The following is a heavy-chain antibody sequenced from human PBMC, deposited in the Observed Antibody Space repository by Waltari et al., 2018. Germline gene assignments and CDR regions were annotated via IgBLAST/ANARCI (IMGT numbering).Heavy chain of an antibody. D-gene: IGHD3-10*01. J-gene: IGHJ5*02. CDR1: GASMSNYY. CDR3: ARGWRSPLSP. V-gene: IGHV4-59*08. CDR2: IDHSGNT. Sequence: QVQLQESGPGLVKPSETLSLPCSVPGASMSNYYWSWIRQPPGKGLEWIGYIDHSGNTNYNPSLKSRVTISIDTSKNQFSLKLISVTAADTAVYYCARGWRSPLSPWGQGMLVTVSS.